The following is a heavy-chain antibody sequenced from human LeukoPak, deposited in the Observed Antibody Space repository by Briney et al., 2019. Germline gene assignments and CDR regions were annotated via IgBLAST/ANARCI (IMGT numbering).Heavy chain of an antibody. CDR1: GGSFSGYY. D-gene: IGHD3-10*01. J-gene: IGHJ5*02. Sequence: PSETLSLTCAVYGGSFSGYYWSWIRQPLGKGLEWIGEINHSGSTNYNPSLKSRVTISVDTSKNQFSLKLSSVTAADTAVYYCARCLQIKKIYGSGNIYWFDPWGQGTLVTVSS. CDR3: ARCLQIKKIYGSGNIYWFDP. V-gene: IGHV4-34*01. CDR2: INHSGST.